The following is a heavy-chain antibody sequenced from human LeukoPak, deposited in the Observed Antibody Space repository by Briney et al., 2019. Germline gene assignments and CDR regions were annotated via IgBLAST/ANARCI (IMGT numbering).Heavy chain of an antibody. CDR1: GFTFHNFA. Sequence: GGSLRLSCVASGFTFHNFAMHWVRQAPGKGLEWVAVISNDERNKYYTDSVKGRFTISRDNSKNTVYLQMNSLRTEDTAVYYCARPSPPGNGYNPCDYWGPGALVIVSS. CDR2: ISNDERNK. CDR3: ARPSPPGNGYNPCDY. J-gene: IGHJ4*02. V-gene: IGHV3-30*04. D-gene: IGHD5-24*01.